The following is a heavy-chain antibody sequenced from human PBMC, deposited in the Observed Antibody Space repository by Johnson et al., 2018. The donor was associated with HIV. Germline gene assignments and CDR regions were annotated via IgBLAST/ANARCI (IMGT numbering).Heavy chain of an antibody. CDR3: ARMTTTVSHHDAFDI. CDR1: GFTVSSNY. V-gene: IGHV3-66*02. J-gene: IGHJ3*02. D-gene: IGHD4-17*01. Sequence: VQLVESGGGLVQPGGSLRLSCAASGFTVSSNYMSWVRQAPGKGLEWVSVIYSGGSTYYADSVKGRFTISRDNSKNTLYLEMNSLRLEETAVYYCARMTTTVSHHDAFDIRGQGTMVTVSS. CDR2: IYSGGST.